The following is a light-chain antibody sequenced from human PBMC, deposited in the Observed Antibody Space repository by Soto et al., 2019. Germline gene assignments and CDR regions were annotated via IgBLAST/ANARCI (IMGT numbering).Light chain of an antibody. CDR1: SSDVGSYNL. Sequence: QSALTQPASVSGSPGQSITISCTGTSSDVGSYNLVSWYQQHPGKAPKLMIYEGSKRPSGVSNRFSGSKSGNMASLTISGLQAEDEADYYCCSNAGSSTLEVFGGGTKLTVL. J-gene: IGLJ2*01. V-gene: IGLV2-23*01. CDR2: EGS. CDR3: CSNAGSSTLEV.